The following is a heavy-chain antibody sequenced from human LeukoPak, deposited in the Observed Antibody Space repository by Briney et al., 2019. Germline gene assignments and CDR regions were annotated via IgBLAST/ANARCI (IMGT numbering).Heavy chain of an antibody. CDR2: IYSGGST. Sequence: PGGSLRLSCAASGFTVSSNYMSWVRQAPGKGLGWVSVIYSGGSTYYADSVKGRFTISRDNSKNTLYLQMNSLRAEDTAVYYCARDHAGVNGMDVWGQGTTVTVSS. CDR1: GFTVSSNY. J-gene: IGHJ6*02. CDR3: ARDHAGVNGMDV. V-gene: IGHV3-66*01. D-gene: IGHD2-2*01.